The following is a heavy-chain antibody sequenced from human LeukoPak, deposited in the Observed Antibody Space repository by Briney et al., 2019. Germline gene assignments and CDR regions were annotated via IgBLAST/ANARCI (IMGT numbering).Heavy chain of an antibody. CDR3: AITTYDYFWGGRKYFDY. D-gene: IGHD3-16*01. V-gene: IGHV4-30-4*01. Sequence: PSQTLSPTCTLAAGSVSSGDYYWGWIRQPPGKGLEWIGYIYFSGTTYYNPSLKSRVTISVDTSKNQFSLKLTSVTAADTAVYYCAITTYDYFWGGRKYFDYWGQGTLVTVSS. J-gene: IGHJ4*02. CDR1: AGSVSSGDYY. CDR2: IYFSGTT.